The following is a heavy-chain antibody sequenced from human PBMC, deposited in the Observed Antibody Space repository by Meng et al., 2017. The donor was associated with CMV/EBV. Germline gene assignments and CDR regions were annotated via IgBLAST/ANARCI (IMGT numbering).Heavy chain of an antibody. CDR2: ISYDGSNK. CDR3: ARSGRYCSSTSCSLQH. D-gene: IGHD2-2*01. Sequence: GFTFSSYAMHWVRQAPGKGLEWVAVISYDGSNKYYADSVKGRFTISRDNSKNTLYLQMNSMRAEDTAVYYCARSGRYCSSTSCSLQHWGQGTLVTVSS. V-gene: IGHV3-30-3*01. CDR1: GFTFSSYA. J-gene: IGHJ1*01.